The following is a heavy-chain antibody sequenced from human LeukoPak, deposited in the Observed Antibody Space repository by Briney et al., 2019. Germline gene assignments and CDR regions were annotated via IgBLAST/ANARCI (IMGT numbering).Heavy chain of an antibody. J-gene: IGHJ4*02. V-gene: IGHV4-59*01. CDR2: IQHSGNS. CDR1: GGAISSYF. CDR3: ARGRRWRQSPFDY. D-gene: IGHD5-24*01. Sequence: PSETLSLTCTVSGGAISSYFWSWIRQPPGKGPEWIGYIQHSGNSNYNSSLKSRVIISVDTSQNHFSLKLSSVTAADTAVYYCARGRRWRQSPFDYWGQGTLVTVSS.